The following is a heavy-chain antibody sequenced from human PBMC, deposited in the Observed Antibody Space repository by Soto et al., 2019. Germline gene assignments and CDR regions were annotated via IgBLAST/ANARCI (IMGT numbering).Heavy chain of an antibody. V-gene: IGHV5-51*01. D-gene: IGHD3-16*01. CDR1: GYSFTSYW. CDR3: ARPHFDYCYHCHYYYRNDV. CDR2: IYPGDSDT. Sequence: PGESLKISCKGSGYSFTSYWIGWVRQMPGKGLEWMGIIYPGDSDTRYSPSFQGQVTISADKSISTAYLQWSSLKASDTAMYYCARPHFDYCYHCHYYYRNDVWGQGTPVTVSS. J-gene: IGHJ6*02.